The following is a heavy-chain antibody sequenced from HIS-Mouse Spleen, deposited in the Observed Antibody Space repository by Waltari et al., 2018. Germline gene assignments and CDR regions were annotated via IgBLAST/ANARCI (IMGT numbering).Heavy chain of an antibody. CDR1: DGSSSSSSYY. V-gene: IGHV4-39*07. CDR2: IYYKGST. D-gene: IGHD6-13*01. Sequence: QLQLQESGPGLVKPSETLSLTCTVADGSSSSSSYYWGWIRQPPGKGLEWIGSIYYKGSTYYNPSLKSRVTISVDTSKNQFSLKLSSVTAADTAVYYCAREIPYSSSWYDWYFDLWGRGTLVTVSS. J-gene: IGHJ2*01. CDR3: AREIPYSSSWYDWYFDL.